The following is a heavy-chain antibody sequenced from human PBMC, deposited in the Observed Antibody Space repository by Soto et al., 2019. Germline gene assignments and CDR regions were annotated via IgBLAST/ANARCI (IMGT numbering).Heavy chain of an antibody. CDR2: IYYSGST. D-gene: IGHD2-15*01. V-gene: IGHV4-39*01. CDR1: GGSISSSSYY. CDR3: ARLGCSGGSCYYFDY. J-gene: IGHJ4*02. Sequence: SETLSLTCTVSGGSISSSSYYWGWIRQPPGKGLEWIGSIYYSGSTYYNPSLKSRVTISVDTSKNQFSLKLSSVTAADTAVYYCARLGCSGGSCYYFDYWGQGTLVTVSS.